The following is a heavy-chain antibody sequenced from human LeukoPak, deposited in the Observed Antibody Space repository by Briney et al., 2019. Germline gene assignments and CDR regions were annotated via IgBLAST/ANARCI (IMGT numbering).Heavy chain of an antibody. D-gene: IGHD1-26*01. Sequence: SETLSLTCTVSGGSISSYYWSWIRQPAGKGLEWIGRIYTSGSTNYNPSLKSRVTMSVDTSKNQFSLKLSSVTAADTAVYYCARVRKAVGATATYYYYYMDVWGKGTTVTVSS. J-gene: IGHJ6*03. V-gene: IGHV4-4*07. CDR1: GGSISSYY. CDR2: IYTSGST. CDR3: ARVRKAVGATATYYYYYMDV.